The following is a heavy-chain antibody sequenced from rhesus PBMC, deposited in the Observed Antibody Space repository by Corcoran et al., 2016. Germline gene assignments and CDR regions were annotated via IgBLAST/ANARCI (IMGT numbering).Heavy chain of an antibody. CDR2: HSDDGNNK. V-gene: IGHV3-54*02. J-gene: IGHJ4*01. CDR3: ARAWGDNIWTELDY. Sequence: EVQLVESGGGLVQPGGSLRLSCAASGFTFSSYDMHWVRQAPGKGLEWVAVHSDDGNNKSYADSVKDRFTSYRENSKNKLCRQMNNRRLEDTAVYCCARAWGDNIWTELDYWGQGVLVTVSS. D-gene: IGHD3-3*01. CDR1: GFTFSSYD.